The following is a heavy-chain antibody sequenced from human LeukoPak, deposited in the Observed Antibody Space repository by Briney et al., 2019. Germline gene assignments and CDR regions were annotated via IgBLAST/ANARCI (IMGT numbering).Heavy chain of an antibody. J-gene: IGHJ3*02. CDR3: ARGEKEYFDWLRDAFDI. D-gene: IGHD3-9*01. CDR1: GGTFSSYA. V-gene: IGHV1-69*06. CDR2: IIPIFGTA. Sequence: WASVKVSCEASGGTFSSYAISWVRQAPGQGLEWMGGIIPIFGTANYAQKFQGRVTITADKSTSTAYMELSSLRSEDTAVYYCARGEKEYFDWLRDAFDIWGQGTMVTVSS.